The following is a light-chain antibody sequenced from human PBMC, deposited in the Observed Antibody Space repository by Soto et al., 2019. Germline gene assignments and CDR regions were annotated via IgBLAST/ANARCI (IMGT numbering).Light chain of an antibody. Sequence: EIVLTQSPGTLSLSPGERATLSCRASQSFSSSFLAWYQQKPGQAPRLLIYGASSRTTGIPDRFSGSGFGTDFSLNISRLEPEDFAVYYCQQYGSSSWPFGQGTKVEIK. CDR1: QSFSSSF. J-gene: IGKJ1*01. CDR2: GAS. V-gene: IGKV3-20*01. CDR3: QQYGSSSWP.